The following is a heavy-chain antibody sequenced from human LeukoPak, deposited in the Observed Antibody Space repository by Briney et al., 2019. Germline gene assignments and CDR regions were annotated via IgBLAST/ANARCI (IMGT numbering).Heavy chain of an antibody. CDR2: VSSDGSID. J-gene: IGHJ4*02. CDR1: GFTFSNYG. Sequence: GRSLRLSCAASGFTFSNYGMHWVRQAPGKGLEWVAVVSSDGSIDYYADSLRGRFTVSRDNSKNTMFLQFNTLRPEDTAVYYCARALADTRGYYLGFDYWGQGTLVTVSS. CDR3: ARALADTRGYYLGFDY. V-gene: IGHV3-30*03. D-gene: IGHD3-22*01.